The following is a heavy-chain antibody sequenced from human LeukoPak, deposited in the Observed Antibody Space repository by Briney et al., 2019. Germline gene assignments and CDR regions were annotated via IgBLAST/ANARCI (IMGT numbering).Heavy chain of an antibody. CDR1: GGTFSSYA. CDR2: IIPIFGTA. D-gene: IGHD3-16*01. Sequence: SVKVSCKASGGTFSSYAISWVRQAPGQGLEWMGRIIPIFGTANYAQKFQGRVTITTDESTSTAYMELSSLRSEDTAVYYCARDRQAGGDFDYWGQGTLVTVSS. CDR3: ARDRQAGGDFDY. V-gene: IGHV1-69*05. J-gene: IGHJ4*02.